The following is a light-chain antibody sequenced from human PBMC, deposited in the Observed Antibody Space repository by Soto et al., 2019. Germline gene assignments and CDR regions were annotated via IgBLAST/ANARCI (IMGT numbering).Light chain of an antibody. CDR2: GAS. CDR3: QQYGSSPRT. CDR1: QSVTSSY. Sequence: DIVLTQSPGTLSLSPGERATLSCRAGQSVTSSYLAWYQQKPGQAPRLLIYGASSRATGIPDRFSGSGSGTDFTLTISRLEPEDFAVYYCQQYGSSPRTCGQGTKLEIK. V-gene: IGKV3-20*01. J-gene: IGKJ2*01.